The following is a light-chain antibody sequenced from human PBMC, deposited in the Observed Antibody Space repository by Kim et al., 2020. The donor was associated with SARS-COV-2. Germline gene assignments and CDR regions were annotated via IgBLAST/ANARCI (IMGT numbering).Light chain of an antibody. Sequence: KTVTISCTRSSSSIADNYVQWYQQRPGNVPTILIYEDNQRFSGVPDRFSGSIDSSSNSASLTISGLKTEDEADYYCQSYDTTNHVVFGGGTQLTVL. V-gene: IGLV6-57*03. CDR3: QSYDTTNHVV. CDR2: EDN. J-gene: IGLJ2*01. CDR1: SSSIADNY.